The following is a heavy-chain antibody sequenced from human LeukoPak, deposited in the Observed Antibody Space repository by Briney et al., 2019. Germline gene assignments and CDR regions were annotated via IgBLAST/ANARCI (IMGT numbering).Heavy chain of an antibody. D-gene: IGHD5-12*01. J-gene: IGHJ4*02. CDR1: GYSFTSYW. V-gene: IGHV5-51*01. Sequence: GESLKISCKGSGYSFTSYWIGWVRQTPGKGLEWMGIIYPGDSDTRYSPSFQGQVTISADKSISTAYLQWSSLKASDTAMYYCARKVVDIGYYFDYWGQGTLVTVSS. CDR2: IYPGDSDT. CDR3: ARKVVDIGYYFDY.